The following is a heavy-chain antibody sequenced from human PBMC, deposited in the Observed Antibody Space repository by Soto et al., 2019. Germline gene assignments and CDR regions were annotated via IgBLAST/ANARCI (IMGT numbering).Heavy chain of an antibody. CDR3: ARVRCTAAFVNNWFDP. V-gene: IGHV3-11*01. J-gene: IGHJ5*02. Sequence: GGSLRLSCAASGFTFSDYYMHWIRQAPGKGLEWVSYISGSGDTIHYADSVQGRFTISRDNAKSSLYLQMSSLRAEDTAVYYCARVRCTAAFVNNWFDPWGQGTLVTVSS. D-gene: IGHD2-8*01. CDR2: ISGSGDTI. CDR1: GFTFSDYY.